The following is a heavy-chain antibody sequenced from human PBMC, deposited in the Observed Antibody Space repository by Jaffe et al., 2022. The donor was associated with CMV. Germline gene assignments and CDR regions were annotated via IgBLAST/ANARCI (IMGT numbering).Heavy chain of an antibody. CDR1: GFTFRTYA. D-gene: IGHD1-1*01. J-gene: IGHJ6*02. CDR2: ISDSGRHT. V-gene: IGHV3-23*04. Sequence: ELQLVESGGDLVQPGGSLRLACAVSGFTFRTYAMTWVRQAPGKELEWVSSISDSGRHTYYTDSVKGRFTISRDNSRNTLFLQMNSLRAEDTALYYCAKVFVPTSDSLYHYYTMDVWGQGTTVTVSS. CDR3: AKVFVPTSDSLYHYYTMDV.